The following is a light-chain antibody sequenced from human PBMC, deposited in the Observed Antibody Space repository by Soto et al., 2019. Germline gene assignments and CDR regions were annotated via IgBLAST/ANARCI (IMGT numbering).Light chain of an antibody. Sequence: EIVLTQAPAASSLSQGNRATLSCRASESVSRYLAWYQQKPGQAPRLLIYDASSRAAGIPARFSGSGSGTDFTLTITSLEPEDFVVYYCPQRSDWPSTFGGGTKVDIK. J-gene: IGKJ4*01. CDR2: DAS. V-gene: IGKV3-11*01. CDR1: ESVSRY. CDR3: PQRSDWPST.